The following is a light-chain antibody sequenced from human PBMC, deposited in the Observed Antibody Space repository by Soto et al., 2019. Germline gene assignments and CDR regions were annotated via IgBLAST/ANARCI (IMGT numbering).Light chain of an antibody. CDR3: AAWDDSLNGWV. Sequence: QSVLTQPPSASGTPGQRVTISCSGTSSNIGSNTVNWYQQFPGTAPKLLIYSNNQRPSRVPDRFSGSKSGTSASMAISGLQSEDEADYYYAAWDDSLNGWVFGGGTKLTVL. V-gene: IGLV1-44*01. J-gene: IGLJ3*02. CDR1: SSNIGSNT. CDR2: SNN.